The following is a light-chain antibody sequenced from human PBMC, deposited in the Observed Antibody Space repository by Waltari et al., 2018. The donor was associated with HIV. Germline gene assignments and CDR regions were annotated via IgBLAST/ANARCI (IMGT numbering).Light chain of an antibody. Sequence: QSALTQPRSVSGSPGQSVTISCTGTSSDVGGYNYVSWYQQNPGKAPKFIIYDVTKRPSGVPDSFSGSKSGNTASLTISGLQAEDEADYYCCSYAGNYPVLFGGGTKLTVL. V-gene: IGLV2-11*01. CDR2: DVT. J-gene: IGLJ3*02. CDR3: CSYAGNYPVL. CDR1: SSDVGGYNY.